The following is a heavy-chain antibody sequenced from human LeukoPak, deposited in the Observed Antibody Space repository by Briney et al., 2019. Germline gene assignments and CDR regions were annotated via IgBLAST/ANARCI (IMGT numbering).Heavy chain of an antibody. CDR1: GGSISNYY. D-gene: IGHD1-26*01. Sequence: PSETLSLTCSVSGGSISNYYWSWIRQPAGKGLEWIGRIYASGNTDYNSSLKSRVTMSVDPSKKQFSLKLSSVTAADTAVYYCARVGSDGSYFDYWGQGTLVPVSS. J-gene: IGHJ4*02. CDR2: IYASGNT. V-gene: IGHV4-4*07. CDR3: ARVGSDGSYFDY.